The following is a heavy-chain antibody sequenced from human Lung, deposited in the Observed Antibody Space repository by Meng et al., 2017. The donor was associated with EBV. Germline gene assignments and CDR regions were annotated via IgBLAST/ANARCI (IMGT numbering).Heavy chain of an antibody. V-gene: IGHV4-31*01. CDR3: ARAVDTGYFDY. Sequence: QAQLPESGPGLVKPSPSLSLTCSVSGGSISSGGHYWSWIRQHPGKSLEWIGYIYYSGSTYYNPSLKSLVSISVDTSNNQFSLKLSSVTAADTAVYYCARAVDTGYFDYWGQGTLVTVSS. CDR2: IYYSGST. CDR1: GGSISSGGHY. J-gene: IGHJ4*02. D-gene: IGHD5-18*01.